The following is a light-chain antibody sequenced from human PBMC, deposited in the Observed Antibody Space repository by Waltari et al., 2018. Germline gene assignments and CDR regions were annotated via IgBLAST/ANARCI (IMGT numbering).Light chain of an antibody. Sequence: EIVLTQSPGTLSLSPGERATLSCRASQTVRTTYLAWYQQKPGQAHTPVIHETSSRATGVPDRFSGGESGTECSLTISSLEPEDFAVYYCQKYDISPLTLGGGSKVETK. CDR2: ETS. CDR3: QKYDISPLT. V-gene: IGKV3-20*01. CDR1: QTVRTTY. J-gene: IGKJ4*01.